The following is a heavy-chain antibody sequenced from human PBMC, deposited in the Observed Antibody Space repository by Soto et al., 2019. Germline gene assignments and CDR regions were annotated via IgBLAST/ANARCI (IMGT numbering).Heavy chain of an antibody. CDR3: GRGRSNKFYYGLDV. CDR2: IYTTGNT. CDR1: GGSIRSFY. J-gene: IGHJ6*02. V-gene: IGHV4-4*07. Sequence: SETLSLTCSVSGGSIRSFYWSWIRQTAGQGLEWIGRIYTTGNTNYNPSLKRRVTMSVDMSKSQFSLRLSSVTAADTAVYYCGRGRSNKFYYGLDVWGQGTTVTVSS.